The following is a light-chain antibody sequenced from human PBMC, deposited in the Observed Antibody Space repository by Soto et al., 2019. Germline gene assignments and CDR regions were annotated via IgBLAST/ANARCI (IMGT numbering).Light chain of an antibody. CDR2: KAS. V-gene: IGKV1-5*03. J-gene: IGKJ1*01. Sequence: DIQLTPSPSTLSASVVDRVTITCRASQSINGWLAWYQQKPGQAPNLLIYKASTLESGVPSRFSGSGSGTEFTLTVSSLQPDDFATYYCHQYHNFPRTFGQGTKVDIK. CDR3: HQYHNFPRT. CDR1: QSINGW.